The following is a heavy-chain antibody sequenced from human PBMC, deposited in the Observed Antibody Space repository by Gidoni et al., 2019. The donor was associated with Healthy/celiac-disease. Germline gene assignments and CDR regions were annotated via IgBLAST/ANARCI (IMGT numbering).Heavy chain of an antibody. V-gene: IGHV3-23*01. J-gene: IGHJ4*02. CDR1: GVTFSSYA. CDR3: AKAREEWELLSAVDY. D-gene: IGHD1-26*01. Sequence: EVQLLESGGGLVQPGGSLRLSCAASGVTFSSYAMSWVRQAPGKGLEWVSAIGGSGGSTYYADSVKGRFTISRDNSKNTLYLQMNSLRAEDTAVYYCAKAREEWELLSAVDYWGQGTLVTVSS. CDR2: IGGSGGST.